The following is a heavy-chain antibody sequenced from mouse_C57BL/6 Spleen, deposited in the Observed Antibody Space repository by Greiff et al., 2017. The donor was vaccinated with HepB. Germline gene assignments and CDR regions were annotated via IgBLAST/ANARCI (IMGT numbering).Heavy chain of an antibody. CDR1: GFSLTSYG. CDR2: IWRGGST. Sequence: QVHVKQSGPGLVQPSQSLSITCTVSGFSLTSYGVHWVRQSPGKGLEWLGVIWRGGSTDYNAAFRSRLSITKDNSKSQVFFKMNSLQADDTAIYYSAKNGNSAWFAYWGQGTLVTVSA. D-gene: IGHD2-1*01. CDR3: AKNGNSAWFAY. J-gene: IGHJ3*01. V-gene: IGHV2-5*01.